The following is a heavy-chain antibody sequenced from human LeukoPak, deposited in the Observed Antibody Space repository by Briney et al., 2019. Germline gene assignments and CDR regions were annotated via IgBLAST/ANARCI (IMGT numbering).Heavy chain of an antibody. D-gene: IGHD2/OR15-2a*01. CDR3: AWCITFDPRCAFDI. CDR2: ISAYNGNT. J-gene: IGHJ3*02. Sequence: VASVKVSCKASGYTFTSYGISWVRQAPGQGLEWMGWISAYNGNTNYAQKLQGRVTMTTDTSKSTAYMELRSLRSDDTAVYYCAWCITFDPRCAFDIWGQGTMVTVSS. V-gene: IGHV1-18*01. CDR1: GYTFTSYG.